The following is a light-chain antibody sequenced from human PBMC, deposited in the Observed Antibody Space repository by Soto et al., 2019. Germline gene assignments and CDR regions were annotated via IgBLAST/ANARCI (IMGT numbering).Light chain of an antibody. CDR3: QQYGSSRRIT. Sequence: EIVLTQSPGTLSLSPGERATLSCRASQSVSSSYLAWYQQKPGQAPRLLIYGASSRASGIPDRFSGSGSGTDFTLTIRRLEPEDFAEYCCQQYGSSRRITFGPWTKVDI. V-gene: IGKV3-20*01. CDR2: GAS. J-gene: IGKJ3*01. CDR1: QSVSSSY.